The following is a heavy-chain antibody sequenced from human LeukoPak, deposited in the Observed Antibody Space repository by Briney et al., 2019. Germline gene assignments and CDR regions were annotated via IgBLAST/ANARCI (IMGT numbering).Heavy chain of an antibody. CDR3: ARDTVLWFGELPSSFDY. Sequence: GASVKVSCKASGYTFTGYYMHRVRQAPGQGLEWMGRINPNSGGTNYAQKFQGRVTMTRDMSISTAYMELSRLRSDDTAVYYCARDTVLWFGELPSSFDYWGQGTLVTVSS. CDR2: INPNSGGT. D-gene: IGHD3-10*01. J-gene: IGHJ4*02. V-gene: IGHV1-2*06. CDR1: GYTFTGYY.